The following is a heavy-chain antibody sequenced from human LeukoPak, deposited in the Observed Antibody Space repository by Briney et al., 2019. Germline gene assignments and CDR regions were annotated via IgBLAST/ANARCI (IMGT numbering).Heavy chain of an antibody. CDR3: ARVVPATNYYYYGMDV. CDR1: GSTFSSYA. V-gene: IGHV1-69*04. D-gene: IGHD2-2*01. J-gene: IGHJ6*02. Sequence: GASVTVSCKASGSTFSSYAISWVRQAPGQGLEWMGRIIPILGIANYAQKFQGRVTITADKSTSTAYMELSSLRSEDTAVYYCARVVPATNYYYYGMDVWGQGTTVTVSS. CDR2: IIPILGIA.